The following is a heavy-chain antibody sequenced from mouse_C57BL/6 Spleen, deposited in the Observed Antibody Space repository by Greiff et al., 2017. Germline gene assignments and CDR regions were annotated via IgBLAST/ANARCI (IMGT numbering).Heavy chain of an antibody. CDR2: ILPGSGST. J-gene: IGHJ4*01. V-gene: IGHV1-9*01. Sequence: QVQLQQSGAELMKPGASVKLSCKATGYTFTGYWIEWVKQRPGHGLEWIGEILPGSGSTTYNEKFKGKATFTADTSSNTAYMQLSSLTTEDSAIYYCARAHSNVYAMDYWGQGTSDTVSS. CDR3: ARAHSNVYAMDY. D-gene: IGHD2-5*01. CDR1: GYTFTGYW.